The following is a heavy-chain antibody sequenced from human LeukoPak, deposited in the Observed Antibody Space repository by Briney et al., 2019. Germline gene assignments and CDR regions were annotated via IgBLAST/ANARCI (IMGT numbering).Heavy chain of an antibody. CDR2: IFYSGST. V-gene: IGHV4-39*07. J-gene: IGHJ6*04. CDR3: AKSNGYGLIDI. CDR1: SGSISTSNYY. Sequence: SETLSLTCTVSSGSISTSNYYWGWVRQPPGKALEWIGNIFYSGSTYYSPSLKSRVTISLDTSRNQFSLKLNSVTAADTAVYYCAKSNGYGLIDIWGKGTTVTVSS. D-gene: IGHD3-22*01.